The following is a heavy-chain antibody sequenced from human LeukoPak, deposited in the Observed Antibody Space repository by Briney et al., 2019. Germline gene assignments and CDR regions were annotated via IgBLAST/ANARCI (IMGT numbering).Heavy chain of an antibody. CDR2: INHSGNT. CDR3: ARVHIVVDAFDI. D-gene: IGHD2-21*01. J-gene: IGHJ3*02. V-gene: IGHV4-34*01. Sequence: SETLSLTCAVYGGSFSGYYWSWIRQPPGKGLEWIGEINHSGNTNSNPSLKSRVTISVDTSKNQFSLKLSSVTAADTAVYYCARVHIVVDAFDIWGQGTMVTVSS. CDR1: GGSFSGYY.